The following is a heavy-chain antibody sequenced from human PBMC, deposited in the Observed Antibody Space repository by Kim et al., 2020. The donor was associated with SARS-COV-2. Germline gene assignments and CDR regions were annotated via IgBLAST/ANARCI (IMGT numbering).Heavy chain of an antibody. CDR3: ATKGDVLRYFDWLTDAFDI. V-gene: IGHV4-39*01. CDR1: GGSISSSSYY. D-gene: IGHD3-9*01. Sequence: SETLSLTCTVSGGSISSSSYYWGWIRQPPGKGLEWIGSIYYSGSTYYNPSLKSRVTISVDTSKNQFSLKLSSGTAADTAVYYCATKGDVLRYFDWLTDAFDIWGQGTMVTVSS. CDR2: IYYSGST. J-gene: IGHJ3*02.